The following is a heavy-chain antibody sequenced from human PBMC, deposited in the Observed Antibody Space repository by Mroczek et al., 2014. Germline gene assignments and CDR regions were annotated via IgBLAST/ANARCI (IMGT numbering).Heavy chain of an antibody. CDR1: GGSISSSSYY. CDR3: ARQVIIAVAGPFDY. D-gene: IGHD6-19*01. Sequence: QVQLQQWGPGLVKPSETLSLTCTVSGGSISSSSYYWGWIRQPPGKGLEWIGSIYYSGSTYYNPSLKSRVTISVDTSKNQFSLKLSSVTAADTAVYYCARQVIIAVAGPFDYWGQGTLVTVSS. J-gene: IGHJ4*02. V-gene: IGHV4-39*01. CDR2: IYYSGST.